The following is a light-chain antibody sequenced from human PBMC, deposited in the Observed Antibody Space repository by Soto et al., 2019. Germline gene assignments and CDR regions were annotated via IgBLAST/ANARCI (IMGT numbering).Light chain of an antibody. J-gene: IGKJ5*01. CDR2: AAS. Sequence: LMTQSPANLYDSPADRATLSCRASQRISSHLDWYQQKPGQAPRLLIYAASILPTGIPERFSGSGSGTDFTLTISSLEPEDFAGYYCQQNYSSPITFGQGTRLEIK. CDR1: QRISSH. CDR3: QQNYSSPIT. V-gene: IGKV1-39*01.